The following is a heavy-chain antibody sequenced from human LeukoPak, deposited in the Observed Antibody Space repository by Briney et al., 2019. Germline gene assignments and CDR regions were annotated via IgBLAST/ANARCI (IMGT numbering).Heavy chain of an antibody. J-gene: IGHJ4*02. Sequence: GGSLRLSCTGSGFTSDDYAMNWVRQAPGKGLEWVGFIRSKAYRGTTEYAASVKGRFTISRGDSKSIAYLEMNSLKIEDTGVYYCARDNYYDGAVEFWGQGTLVTVSS. CDR1: GFTSDDYA. CDR3: ARDNYYDGAVEF. D-gene: IGHD3-22*01. V-gene: IGHV3-49*04. CDR2: IRSKAYRGTT.